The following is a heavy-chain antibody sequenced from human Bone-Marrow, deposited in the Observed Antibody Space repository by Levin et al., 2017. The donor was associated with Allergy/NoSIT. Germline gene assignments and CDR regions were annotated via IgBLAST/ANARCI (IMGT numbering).Heavy chain of an antibody. CDR2: IYSGGTT. J-gene: IGHJ1*01. Sequence: GESLKISCAASGFTVSSNYINWVRQAPGKGMAWVSVIYSGGTTHYADSVKGRFTITRDNLKNTVYLQMNGLRAEDTAVYYCAGGYSSSFYYFQYWGQGTLVTVSS. V-gene: IGHV3-66*01. CDR3: AGGYSSSFYYFQY. D-gene: IGHD6-13*01. CDR1: GFTVSSNY.